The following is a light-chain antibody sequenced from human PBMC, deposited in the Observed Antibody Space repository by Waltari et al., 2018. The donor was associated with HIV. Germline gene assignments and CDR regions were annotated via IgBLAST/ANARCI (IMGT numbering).Light chain of an antibody. CDR1: QSLLHSNGYNY. CDR2: LGS. CDR3: MQGTHFPTS. V-gene: IGKV2-28*01. Sequence: DIVMTQSPLSLPVTPGEPASISCRSSQSLLHSNGYNYLDWYLQKPGQSPQVLIYLGSNRASGVPDRFSGSGSGTYFTLKISRVEAEDVGVYYCMQGTHFPTSFGQGTKLEIK. J-gene: IGKJ2*01.